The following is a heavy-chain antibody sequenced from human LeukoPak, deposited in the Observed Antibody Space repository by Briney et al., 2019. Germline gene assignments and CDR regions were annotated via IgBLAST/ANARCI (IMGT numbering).Heavy chain of an antibody. CDR3: ARSGYSYGADAFDI. V-gene: IGHV4-59*01. D-gene: IGHD5-18*01. Sequence: SETLSLTCTVSGGSISSYYWSWIRQPPGKGLEWIGYIYYSGSTNYNPSLKSRVTISVGTPKNQFSLKLSSVTAADTAVYYCARSGYSYGADAFDIWGQGTMVTVSS. CDR2: IYYSGST. J-gene: IGHJ3*02. CDR1: GGSISSYY.